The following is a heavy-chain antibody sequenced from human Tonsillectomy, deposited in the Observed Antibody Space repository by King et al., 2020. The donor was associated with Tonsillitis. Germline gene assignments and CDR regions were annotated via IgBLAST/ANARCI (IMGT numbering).Heavy chain of an antibody. D-gene: IGHD5-18*01. CDR2: IIRIFGTT. Sequence: QLVQSGAEVKKPGSSVKVSCKASGGTFSSYAISWVRQAPGQGLEWMGGIIRIFGTTNYAQKSQGRVTITADESTSTAYMELSSLRSEDTAVYYCARGAMVASSNYYGLDVWGQGTTVTVSS. J-gene: IGHJ6*02. V-gene: IGHV1-69*01. CDR1: GGTFSSYA. CDR3: ARGAMVASSNYYGLDV.